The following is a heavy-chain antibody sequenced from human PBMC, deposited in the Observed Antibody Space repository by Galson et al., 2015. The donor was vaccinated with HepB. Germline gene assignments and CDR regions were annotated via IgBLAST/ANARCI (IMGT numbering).Heavy chain of an antibody. CDR1: GGTFNNYG. J-gene: IGHJ6*02. Sequence: SVKVSCKASGGTFNNYGITWVRQAPGQGLEWMGGIIPIFDAENYAQRFKGRLSITADESTSIAYMELNSLRSEDTAVYYCARVPYCTNTSCYTGPPETDYYYGMDVWGQGTTVIVSS. V-gene: IGHV1-69*13. CDR2: IIPIFDAE. CDR3: ARVPYCTNTSCYTGPPETDYYYGMDV. D-gene: IGHD2-2*02.